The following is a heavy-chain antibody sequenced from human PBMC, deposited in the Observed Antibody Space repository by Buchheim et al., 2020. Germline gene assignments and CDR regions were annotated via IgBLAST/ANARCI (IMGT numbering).Heavy chain of an antibody. CDR2: ISYDGSNK. Sequence: QVQLVESGGGVVQPGRSLRLSCAASGFTFSSYGMHWVRQAPGKGLEWVAVISYDGSNKYYADSVKGRFTNPRDNSKNTLYLQMNSLRAEDTAVYYCAKDLKWGLPLYDYYDGMDVWGQGTT. V-gene: IGHV3-30*18. J-gene: IGHJ6*02. CDR1: GFTFSSYG. D-gene: IGHD1-26*01. CDR3: AKDLKWGLPLYDYYDGMDV.